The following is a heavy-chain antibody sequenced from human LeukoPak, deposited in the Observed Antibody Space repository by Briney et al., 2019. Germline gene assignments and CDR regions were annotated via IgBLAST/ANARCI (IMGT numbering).Heavy chain of an antibody. V-gene: IGHV1-18*01. D-gene: IGHD3-3*01. J-gene: IGHJ6*03. CDR2: ISAYNGNT. CDR3: ARGEYDFWSGYLNYYYYYMDV. Sequence: ASVKVSCKASGYTFTSYGISWVRQAPGQGREWMGWISAYNGNTNYAQKLQGRVNMTTDTSTSTAYMELRSLRSDDTAVYYCARGEYDFWSGYLNYYYYYMDVWGKGTTVTVSS. CDR1: GYTFTSYG.